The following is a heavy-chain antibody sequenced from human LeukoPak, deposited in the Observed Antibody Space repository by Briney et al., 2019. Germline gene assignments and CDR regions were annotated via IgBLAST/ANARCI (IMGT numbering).Heavy chain of an antibody. CDR2: ISAYNGNT. J-gene: IGHJ5*02. V-gene: IGHV1-18*01. D-gene: IGHD2-21*01. CDR1: GYTFTSYG. CDR3: ARDRDIFIRGDWGNWFDP. Sequence: ASVKCSCKASGYTFTSYGISWVRQAPGQGLEWMGCISAYNGNTNYAQKLQGRVTMTTDTSTSTAYMELRSLRSDDTAVYYCARDRDIFIRGDWGNWFDPWGQGTLVTVSS.